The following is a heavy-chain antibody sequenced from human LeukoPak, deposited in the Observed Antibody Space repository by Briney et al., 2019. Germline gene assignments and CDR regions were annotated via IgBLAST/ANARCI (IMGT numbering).Heavy chain of an antibody. D-gene: IGHD4-23*01. CDR1: GGIFSSYA. V-gene: IGHV1-69*04. CDR2: IIPILGIA. J-gene: IGHJ6*02. Sequence: GASVTVSCKASGGIFSSYAISWVRQAPGQGLEWMGMIIPILGIANYAQKFQGRVTITADKSTSTAYMELSSLRSEDTAVYYCARGLTYGGPYYYYGMDVWGQGTTVTVSS. CDR3: ARGLTYGGPYYYYGMDV.